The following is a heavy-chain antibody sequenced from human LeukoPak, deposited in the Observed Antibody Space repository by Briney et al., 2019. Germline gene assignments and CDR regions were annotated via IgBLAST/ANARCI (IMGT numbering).Heavy chain of an antibody. Sequence: RTSETLSLTCTVSGGSISSGSYYWSWIRQPAGKGLEWIGRTYTSGSTNYNPSLKSRVTISVDTSKNQFSLKLSSVTAADTAVYYCAREGLERLNYYYYMDVWGKGTTVTISS. CDR3: AREGLERLNYYYYMDV. V-gene: IGHV4-61*02. CDR2: TYTSGST. J-gene: IGHJ6*03. D-gene: IGHD1-1*01. CDR1: GGSISSGSYY.